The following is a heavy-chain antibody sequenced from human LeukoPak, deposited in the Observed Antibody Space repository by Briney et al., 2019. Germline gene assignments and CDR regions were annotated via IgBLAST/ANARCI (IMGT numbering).Heavy chain of an antibody. Sequence: SQTLSLTCTVSGGSISSGDYYWDWIRQPPGKGLEWIGYIYHSVSTYYNPSLKSRVTISVDRSKNQFSLEVSSVTAADTAVYYCARDEPPYNWFDPWGQGTLVTVSS. CDR1: GGSISSGDYY. CDR2: IYHSVST. CDR3: ARDEPPYNWFDP. V-gene: IGHV4-30-2*01. J-gene: IGHJ5*02.